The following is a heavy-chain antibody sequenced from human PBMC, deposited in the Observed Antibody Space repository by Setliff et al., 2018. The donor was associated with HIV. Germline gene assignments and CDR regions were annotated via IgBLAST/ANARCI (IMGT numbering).Heavy chain of an antibody. CDR2: IYTSGST. V-gene: IGHV4-4*09. D-gene: IGHD5-12*01. CDR3: ARRAFKDGYNHRALDI. CDR1: GGSISSYY. J-gene: IGHJ3*02. Sequence: PSETLSLTCTVSGGSISSYYWSWIRQPPGKGLEWIGYIYTSGSTNYNPSLKSRVTMSVDTSKNKFSLKLSSVTAADTAVYYCARRAFKDGYNHRALDIWGHGTRVTVSS.